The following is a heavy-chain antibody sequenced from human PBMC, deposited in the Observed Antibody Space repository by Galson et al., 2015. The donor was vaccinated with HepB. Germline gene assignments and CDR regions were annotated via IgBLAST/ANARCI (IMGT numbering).Heavy chain of an antibody. CDR2: IDNSGAT. CDR1: GFTVITDH. CDR3: ARVWELSFDY. J-gene: IGHJ4*01. V-gene: IGHV3-53*01. D-gene: IGHD1-26*01. Sequence: SLRLSCAASGFTVITDHMSWVRQAPGKGLEWVSIIDNSGATYYADSVKGRFTISRDTSKNTVDLQINSLRAEDTALYYCARVWELSFDYWGHGTLVSVSS.